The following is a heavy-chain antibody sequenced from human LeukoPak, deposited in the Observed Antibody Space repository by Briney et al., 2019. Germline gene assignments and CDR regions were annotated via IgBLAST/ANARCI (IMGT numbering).Heavy chain of an antibody. J-gene: IGHJ6*03. Sequence: SETLSLTCTVSGHSISDNYYWGWIRQPPGKGLEWIGSIYYSGSTYYNPSLKSRVTISVDTSKNQFSLKLSSVTAADTAVYYCARHGYCSSTSCFYYYYYMDVWGKGTTVTISS. CDR2: IYYSGST. D-gene: IGHD2-2*03. CDR1: GHSISDNYY. CDR3: ARHGYCSSTSCFYYYYYMDV. V-gene: IGHV4-39*01.